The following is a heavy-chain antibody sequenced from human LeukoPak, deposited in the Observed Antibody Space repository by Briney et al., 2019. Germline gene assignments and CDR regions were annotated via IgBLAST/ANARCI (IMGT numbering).Heavy chain of an antibody. D-gene: IGHD2-8*02. V-gene: IGHV4-59*08. CDR3: ARLRDGTTGPDY. Sequence: SETLSLTCAVSGGSINPYFWTWIRQAPGKGLEWIGYIYYSGSSNYNPSLKSRVTISLNTSENQFSLKLNSVTAADTAMYYCARLRDGTTGPDYWGQGTLVTVSS. CDR1: GGSINPYF. J-gene: IGHJ4*02. CDR2: IYYSGSS.